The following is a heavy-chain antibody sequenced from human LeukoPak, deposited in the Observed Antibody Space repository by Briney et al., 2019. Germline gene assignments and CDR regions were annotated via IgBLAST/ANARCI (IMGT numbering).Heavy chain of an antibody. J-gene: IGHJ3*02. Sequence: SETLSLTXAVYGGSFSGYYWSWIRQPPGKGLEWIGEINHSGSTNYNPSLKSRVTISVDTSKNQFSLKLSSVTAADTAVYYCARDGGSYYAAFDIWGQGTMVTVSS. CDR1: GGSFSGYY. CDR3: ARDGGSYYAAFDI. D-gene: IGHD1-26*01. CDR2: INHSGST. V-gene: IGHV4-34*01.